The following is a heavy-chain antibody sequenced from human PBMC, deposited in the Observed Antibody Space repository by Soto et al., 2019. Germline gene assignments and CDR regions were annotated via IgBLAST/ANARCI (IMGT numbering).Heavy chain of an antibody. Sequence: SETLSLTCAVSGGSISTTHWWSWVRQPPGKGLEWIGEISDSGSTHYNPSLKSRVTISVDKSKNQFSLKLSSVTAADTAVYYCAARMGSPDWFDPWGQGTLVTVSS. D-gene: IGHD2-15*01. CDR3: AARMGSPDWFDP. CDR1: GGSISTTHW. V-gene: IGHV4-4*02. J-gene: IGHJ5*02. CDR2: ISDSGST.